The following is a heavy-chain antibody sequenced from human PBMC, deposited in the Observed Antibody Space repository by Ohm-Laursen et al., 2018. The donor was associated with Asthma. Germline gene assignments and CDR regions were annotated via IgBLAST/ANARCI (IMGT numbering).Heavy chain of an antibody. CDR2: INTNTGNP. J-gene: IGHJ5*02. CDR3: ARGRTFDP. Sequence: ASVKVSCKASGYTFTSYAMNWVRQAPGRGLEYMGWINTNTGNPTYAQGFTGRFLFSLDTSVTKAYLQISSLKAEDTAFYYCARGRTFDPWGQGTLVTVSS. CDR1: GYTFTSYA. V-gene: IGHV7-4-1*02.